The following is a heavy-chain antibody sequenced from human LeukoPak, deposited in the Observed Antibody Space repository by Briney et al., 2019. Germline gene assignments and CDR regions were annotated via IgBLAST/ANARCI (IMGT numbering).Heavy chain of an antibody. D-gene: IGHD6-13*01. V-gene: IGHV3-53*05. CDR3: AREGTSQQLVPPYFDY. CDR1: GFAVTTDY. J-gene: IGHJ4*02. CDR2: IYAGGST. Sequence: GGSLRLSCAAPGFAVTTDYMNWVRQAPGKGLEWLSTIYAGGSTYYADSVEGRCTISRDNSKNTLYLQMNSLRAEDTAVYYCAREGTSQQLVPPYFDYWGQGTLVTVSS.